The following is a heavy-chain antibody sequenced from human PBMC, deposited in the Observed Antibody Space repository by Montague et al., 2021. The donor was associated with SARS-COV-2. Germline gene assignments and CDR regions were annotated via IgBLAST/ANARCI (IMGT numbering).Heavy chain of an antibody. V-gene: IGHV6-1*01. CDR1: GDSVSSNSAA. D-gene: IGHD2-8*01. J-gene: IGHJ5*02. Sequence: CAISGDSVSSNSAAWNWIRQSPSRGLEWLGRTYFRSKWYNDYAVSVTSRITINPDTSKNQFSLQLNYVTPEDTAVYYCARDDPYCTNGVCYTGNWFDPWCQGTLVTVSS. CDR2: TYFRSKWYN. CDR3: ARDDPYCTNGVCYTGNWFDP.